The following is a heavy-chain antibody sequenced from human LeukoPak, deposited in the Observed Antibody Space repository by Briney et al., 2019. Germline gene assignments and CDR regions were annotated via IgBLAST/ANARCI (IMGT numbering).Heavy chain of an antibody. CDR3: ARLVVHWFDP. V-gene: IGHV1-18*01. J-gene: IGHJ5*02. D-gene: IGHD2-15*01. CDR2: ISVYNGNT. Sequence: ASVKVSCKASGYTFTNFGISWVRQAPGQGLEWMGWISVYNGNTNFAQKLQGRVTITADESTSTAYMELSSLRSEDTAVYYCARLVVHWFDPWGQGTLVTVSS. CDR1: GYTFTNFG.